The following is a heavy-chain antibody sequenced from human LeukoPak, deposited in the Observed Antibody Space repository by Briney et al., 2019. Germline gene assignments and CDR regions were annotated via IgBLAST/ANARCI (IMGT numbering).Heavy chain of an antibody. CDR2: INNDGSDT. J-gene: IGHJ4*02. Sequence: GGSLRLSCAPSGFTFSSYTMHWVRQAPGKGLVWVSRINNDGSDTTYADAVKGRFTFSRDNAKNTLYLQMNSLRAEDTAVYYCARGYFGPEYWGQGTLVIVSS. CDR1: GFTFSSYT. CDR3: ARGYFGPEY. D-gene: IGHD3-9*01. V-gene: IGHV3-74*01.